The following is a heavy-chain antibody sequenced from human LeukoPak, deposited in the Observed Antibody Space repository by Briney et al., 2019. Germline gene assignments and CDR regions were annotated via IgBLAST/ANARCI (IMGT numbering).Heavy chain of an antibody. D-gene: IGHD2-21*02. CDR2: IDFSGRTI. CDR1: GFTLSTYS. V-gene: IGHV3-48*04. Sequence: GGSLRLSCAASGFTLSTYSLNWVRQAPGKGLEWVSYIDFSGRTIYYADSVKGRFTISRDNAKNSLYLQMNSLRAEDTAVYYCARDPITYCGGDCPWDYFDYWGQGTLVTVSS. CDR3: ARDPITYCGGDCPWDYFDY. J-gene: IGHJ4*02.